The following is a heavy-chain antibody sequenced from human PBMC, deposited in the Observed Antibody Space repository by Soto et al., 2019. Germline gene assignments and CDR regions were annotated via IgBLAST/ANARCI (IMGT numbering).Heavy chain of an antibody. Sequence: QVHLVQSGAEVKKPGASVKVSCKVSGYTLTELSMHWVRQAPGKGLEWMGGFDPEDGEKIYAQKFQGRATMTEETSTDNAYVELSSMRAEDTAVYWCATSGEELLWFGGLSRLGFDIGGQGTRVPVSS. J-gene: IGHJ3*02. D-gene: IGHD3-10*01. CDR2: FDPEDGEK. CDR1: GYTLTELS. V-gene: IGHV1-24*01. CDR3: ATSGEELLWFGGLSRLGFDI.